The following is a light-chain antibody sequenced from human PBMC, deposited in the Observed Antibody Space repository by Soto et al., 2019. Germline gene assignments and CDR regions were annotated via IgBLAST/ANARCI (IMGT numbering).Light chain of an antibody. Sequence: ELAIPESPETLSVSPGERSTLSCMASQSVSSNLAWYQQKPGQAPRLLIYGASTRATGIPARFSGSGSGTEFTLTISSLQSEDFAVYYCQQYNNWPPTFGQGTKVDIK. J-gene: IGKJ1*01. CDR3: QQYNNWPPT. V-gene: IGKV3-15*01. CDR2: GAS. CDR1: QSVSSN.